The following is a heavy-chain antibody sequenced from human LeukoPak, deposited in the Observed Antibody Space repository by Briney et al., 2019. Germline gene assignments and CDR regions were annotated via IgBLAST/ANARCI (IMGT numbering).Heavy chain of an antibody. J-gene: IGHJ4*02. V-gene: IGHV1-8*01. Sequence: ASVKVSCKASGYTFTSYDISWVRQATGQGLEWMGWMNPNSGNTGYAQKFQGRVTMTRNTSISTAYMELSSLRSEDTAVYYCARGRAVRGAHGNDYWGQGTLVTVSS. D-gene: IGHD3-10*01. CDR1: GYTFTSYD. CDR2: MNPNSGNT. CDR3: ARGRAVRGAHGNDY.